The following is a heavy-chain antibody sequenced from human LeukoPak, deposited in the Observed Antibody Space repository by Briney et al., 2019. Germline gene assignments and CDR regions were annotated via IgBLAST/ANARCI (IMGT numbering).Heavy chain of an antibody. J-gene: IGHJ5*02. CDR3: ARRLSGWYHANWFDP. CDR1: GGSISSSSYY. D-gene: IGHD6-19*01. V-gene: IGHV4-39*07. Sequence: PSETLSLTCTVSGGSISSSSYYWGWIRQPPGKGLEWVGEINHSGSTNYNPSLKSRVTISVDTSKNQFSLKLSSVTAADTAVYYCARRLSGWYHANWFDPWGQGTLVTVSS. CDR2: INHSGST.